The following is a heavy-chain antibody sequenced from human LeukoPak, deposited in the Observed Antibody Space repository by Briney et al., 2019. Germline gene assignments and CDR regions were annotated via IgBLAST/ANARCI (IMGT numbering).Heavy chain of an antibody. Sequence: SETLSLTCTASSGSISSTSYYWGWIRQPPGRGLEWLGGIIYSGNTYYNPSLKSRVTISVDTTKNQFSLKLTSVTAADTAVYFCVRHFHGSGYVVDHWGQGTLVTVSS. CDR1: SGSISSTSYY. D-gene: IGHD6-13*01. CDR3: VRHFHGSGYVVDH. J-gene: IGHJ4*02. CDR2: IIYSGNT. V-gene: IGHV4-39*01.